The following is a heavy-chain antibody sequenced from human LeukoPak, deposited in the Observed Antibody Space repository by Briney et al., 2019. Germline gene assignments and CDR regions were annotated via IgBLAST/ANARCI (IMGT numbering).Heavy chain of an antibody. CDR2: IYYTGNT. V-gene: IGHV4-59*01. CDR3: ARDSGLLDAFDI. Sequence: SETLSLTCTVSGGSIDSDYWSWIRQPPGMGLEWIGYIYYTGNTNGNPSLKSRVTISQDTSKNQFSLKLSSVTAADTAVYYCARDSGLLDAFDIWGQGTMVTVSS. CDR1: GGSIDSDY. J-gene: IGHJ3*02. D-gene: IGHD2-8*02.